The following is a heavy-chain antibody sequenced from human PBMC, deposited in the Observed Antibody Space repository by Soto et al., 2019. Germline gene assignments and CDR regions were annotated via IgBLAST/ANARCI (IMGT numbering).Heavy chain of an antibody. CDR1: GGSISSGDYY. D-gene: IGHD4-4*01. V-gene: IGHV4-30-4*01. CDR3: ARGMTTVTTLDD. CDR2: IYYSGST. Sequence: SETLSLTCTVSGGSISSGDYYWSWIRQPPGKGLEWIGYIYYSGSTYYNPSLKSRVTISVDTSKNQFSLKLSSVTAADTAVYYCARGMTTVTTLDDWGQGTLVTVSS. J-gene: IGHJ4*02.